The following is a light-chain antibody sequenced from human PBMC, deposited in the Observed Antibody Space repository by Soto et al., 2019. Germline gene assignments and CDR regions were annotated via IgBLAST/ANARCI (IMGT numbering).Light chain of an antibody. CDR1: QSVSIN. CDR2: GAS. CDR3: QQYNNWPRT. Sequence: ELLMTQSLAALSVSPGERATLSCWASQSVSINLSWYQQKPGQAPRLLIYGASTRATGIPARFSGSGSGTEFTLTISILQSEDFEVYYCQQYNNWPRTFGQGTNVDIK. J-gene: IGKJ1*01. V-gene: IGKV3-15*01.